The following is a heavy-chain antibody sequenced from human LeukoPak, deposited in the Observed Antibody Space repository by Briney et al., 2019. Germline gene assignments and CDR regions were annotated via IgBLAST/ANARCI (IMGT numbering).Heavy chain of an antibody. CDR2: INPNSGGT. CDR1: GYTFTGYY. Sequence: GASVKVSCKASGYTFTGYYMHWVRQAAGQGLEWMGWINPNSGGTNYAQDFHGRVTMTRDTSISTAYMELSRLRSDDTAVYYCARAGDSGNLAWRQGALVTVSS. CDR3: ARAGDSGNLA. D-gene: IGHD1-26*01. J-gene: IGHJ5*02. V-gene: IGHV1-2*02.